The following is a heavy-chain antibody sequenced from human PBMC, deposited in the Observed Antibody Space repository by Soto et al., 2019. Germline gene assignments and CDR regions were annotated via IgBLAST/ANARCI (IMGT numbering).Heavy chain of an antibody. Sequence: QVQLVDSGGGVVQPGRSLRLSCAASGFTFSSFGMHWVRQAPAKGLEWLAVISYDGSNKYYADSVKGRFTNSRDNSKNTLYLQMNSLRAEDTAVYYCAKVMGVRGVTSGADYWGQGTLVTVSS. CDR1: GFTFSSFG. V-gene: IGHV3-30*18. CDR2: ISYDGSNK. CDR3: AKVMGVRGVTSGADY. D-gene: IGHD3-10*01. J-gene: IGHJ4*02.